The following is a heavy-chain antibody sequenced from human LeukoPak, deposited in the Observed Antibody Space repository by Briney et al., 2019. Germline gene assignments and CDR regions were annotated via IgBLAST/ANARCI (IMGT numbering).Heavy chain of an antibody. CDR3: ARVLAAAGTEAHY. J-gene: IGHJ4*02. V-gene: IGHV5-51*03. D-gene: IGHD6-13*01. CDR2: IYPGDSDT. Sequence: PGESLKISCKGSGYSFTSYWIGWVRQMPGKVQEWMGIIYPGDSDTRYSPSFQGQVTISADKSISTAYLQWSSLRASDIAMYCCARVLAAAGTEAHYWGQGTLVTVSS. CDR1: GYSFTSYW.